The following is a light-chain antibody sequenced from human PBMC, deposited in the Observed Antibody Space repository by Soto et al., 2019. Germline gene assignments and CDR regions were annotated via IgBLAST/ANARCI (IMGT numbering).Light chain of an antibody. CDR3: HQVYTYPRT. V-gene: IGKV1-39*01. CDR2: GAS. Sequence: IRMTQSPSSLSASVGARVTITCRASQSLSSYLNWYQQKRGKAPKPLIFGASTLQNGVPARFSGGGFGTEFTLTITSLQPEDFATYYCHQVYTYPRTFGQRTTVDTK. CDR1: QSLSSY. J-gene: IGKJ1*01.